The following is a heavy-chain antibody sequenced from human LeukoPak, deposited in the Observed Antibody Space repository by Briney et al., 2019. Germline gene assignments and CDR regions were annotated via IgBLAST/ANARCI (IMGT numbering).Heavy chain of an antibody. CDR1: GGSISSYY. J-gene: IGHJ5*02. V-gene: IGHV4-4*07. CDR3: ARGGIVVVPAASNWFDP. D-gene: IGHD2-2*01. CDR2: IYTSGST. Sequence: SETPSLTCTVSGGSISSYYWSWIRQPAGKGLEWIGRIYTSGSTNYNPSLKSRVTMSVDTSKNQFSLKLSSVTAADTAVYYCARGGIVVVPAASNWFDPWGQGTLVTVSS.